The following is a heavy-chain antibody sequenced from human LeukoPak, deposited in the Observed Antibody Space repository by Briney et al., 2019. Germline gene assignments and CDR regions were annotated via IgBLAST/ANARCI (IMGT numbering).Heavy chain of an antibody. V-gene: IGHV3-30*18. CDR2: ISYDGSNK. D-gene: IGHD6-6*01. CDR3: AKEALKYSSSPDY. J-gene: IGHJ4*02. CDR1: GFTFSSYG. Sequence: GRSLRLSCAASGFTFSSYGMHWVRQAPGQGLEWVAVISYDGSNKYYADSVKGRFTISRDNSKNTLYLQMNSLRAEDTAVYYCAKEALKYSSSPDYWGQGALVTVSS.